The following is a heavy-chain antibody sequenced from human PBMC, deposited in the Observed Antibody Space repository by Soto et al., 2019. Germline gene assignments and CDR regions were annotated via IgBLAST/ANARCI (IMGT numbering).Heavy chain of an antibody. CDR2: INPHNGNT. J-gene: IGHJ4*02. Sequence: GASVKVSCKASGYTFNTYGISWVRQAPVQGLEWMGWINPHNGNTDLALQFQGRVTLTTDISRSTAYMELRSLRSDDTALYYCARDVGEHCSANTCYGGDSWGKGTQVTVSS. CDR1: GYTFNTYG. D-gene: IGHD2-2*01. V-gene: IGHV1-18*01. CDR3: ARDVGEHCSANTCYGGDS.